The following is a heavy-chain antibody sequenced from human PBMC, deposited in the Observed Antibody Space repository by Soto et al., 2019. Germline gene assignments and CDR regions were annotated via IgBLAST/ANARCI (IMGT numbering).Heavy chain of an antibody. CDR3: ARNYGYAYDI. V-gene: IGHV3-30*03. Sequence: SLRLSCAASGFTFSSYVMHCVRQAPGEGLEWVAVISYDGSTKYYADFVKGRFTISRDNAKNTLFLVMNSLRAEDTAVYYCARNYGYAYDIWGQGTMVTVSS. D-gene: IGHD1-7*01. CDR2: ISYDGSTK. J-gene: IGHJ3*02. CDR1: GFTFSSYV.